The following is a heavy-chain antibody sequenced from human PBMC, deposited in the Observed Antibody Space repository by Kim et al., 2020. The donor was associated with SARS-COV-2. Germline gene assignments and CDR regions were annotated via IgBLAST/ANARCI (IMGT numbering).Heavy chain of an antibody. D-gene: IGHD6-13*01. J-gene: IGHJ4*02. Sequence: TDYAAPVKGRFTMSRDESKNTLYLQMNSLEAEDTAVYYCTTLISAAGRGYWGQGTLVTVSS. CDR2: T. V-gene: IGHV3-15*01. CDR3: TTLISAAGRGY.